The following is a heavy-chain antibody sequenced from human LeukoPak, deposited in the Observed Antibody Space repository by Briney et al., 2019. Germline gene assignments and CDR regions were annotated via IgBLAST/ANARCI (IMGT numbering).Heavy chain of an antibody. J-gene: IGHJ6*02. CDR1: GVHISSGGYY. D-gene: IGHD1-1*01. V-gene: IGHV4-31*03. Sequence: SETLSLTCSVSGVHISSGGYYWSWIRQRPGKGLEWIGYIFYSGNTYYNPSLKSRVAISVDTSENQFSLKLNSVTAADTPVYYCARGAYHFWNNKYAMDVWGQGSTVTVPS. CDR2: IFYSGNT. CDR3: ARGAYHFWNNKYAMDV.